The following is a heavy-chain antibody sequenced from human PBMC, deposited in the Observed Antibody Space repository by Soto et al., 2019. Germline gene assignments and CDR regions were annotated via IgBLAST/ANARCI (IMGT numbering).Heavy chain of an antibody. CDR2: IDPSDSYT. Sequence: PGESLKISCQGSGYIFTTFWITWVRQLPGKGLEWMGRIDPSDSYTNYSPSFQGHVTFSADKSVNTAYLQWSSLQASDTAVYYCAREDSIIIPAVSDFWGQGTLVTVSS. V-gene: IGHV5-10-1*01. CDR3: AREDSIIIPAVSDF. J-gene: IGHJ4*02. D-gene: IGHD2-2*01. CDR1: GYIFTTFW.